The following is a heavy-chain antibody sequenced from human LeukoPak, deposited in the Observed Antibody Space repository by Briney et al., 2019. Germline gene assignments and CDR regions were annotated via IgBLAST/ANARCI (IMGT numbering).Heavy chain of an antibody. D-gene: IGHD6-6*01. CDR2: IYSDGKT. J-gene: IGHJ5*02. Sequence: PGGSLRLSCAASGFTVSNNYMNWVRQAPGKGLEWVSVIYSDGKTFYSDSVKGRFTISRDNSKNTLYLQMNSLRAEDTAVYYCAKDRYSSSGFDPWGQGTLVTVSS. CDR1: GFTVSNNY. CDR3: AKDRYSSSGFDP. V-gene: IGHV3-66*02.